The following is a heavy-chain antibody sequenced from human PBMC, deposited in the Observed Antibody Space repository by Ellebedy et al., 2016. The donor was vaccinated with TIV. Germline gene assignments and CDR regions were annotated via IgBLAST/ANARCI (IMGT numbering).Heavy chain of an antibody. CDR1: GFAVSSNY. V-gene: IGHV3-11*04. Sequence: GGSLRLXXAASGFAVSSNYMSWIRQAPGKGLEWVSYISGGGSSISYADSVKGRFTISRDNAKNSLYLQMNSLRAEDTALYYCARGHYYGMDVWGQGTTVTVSS. J-gene: IGHJ6*02. CDR2: ISGGGSSI. CDR3: ARGHYYGMDV.